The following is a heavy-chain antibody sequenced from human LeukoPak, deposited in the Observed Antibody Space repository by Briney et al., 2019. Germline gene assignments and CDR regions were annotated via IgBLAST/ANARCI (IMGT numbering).Heavy chain of an antibody. J-gene: IGHJ5*02. CDR1: GVTFSSYA. CDR2: ISGSGGST. Sequence: GGSLRLSWAASGVTFSSYAMNWVRQAPGKGLGWVSAISGSGGSTYYADSVKGRFTISRDNPKNTLYLQMNSLRAEDTSVYYCAKDPLRGWYRHWFDPWGQGTLVTVSS. D-gene: IGHD6-19*01. V-gene: IGHV3-23*01. CDR3: AKDPLRGWYRHWFDP.